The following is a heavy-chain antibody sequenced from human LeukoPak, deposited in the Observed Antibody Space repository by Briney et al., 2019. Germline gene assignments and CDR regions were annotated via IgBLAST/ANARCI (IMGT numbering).Heavy chain of an antibody. D-gene: IGHD2-15*01. CDR3: AKDRFPYRIAEVDY. CDR2: LSYDANE. CDR1: GFTFSSYA. J-gene: IGHJ4*02. V-gene: IGHV3-30-3*01. Sequence: GSSLRLSCAASGFTFSSYAMHWVRQAPGKGLDLEWVTVLSYDANEYYADSVKGRFTISRDNSKNTLYLQMNSLRAEDTAVYYCAKDRFPYRIAEVDYWGQGTLVTVSS.